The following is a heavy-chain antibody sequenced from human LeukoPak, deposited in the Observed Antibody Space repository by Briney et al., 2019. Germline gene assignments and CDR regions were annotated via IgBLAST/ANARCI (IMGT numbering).Heavy chain of an antibody. Sequence: PGGSLRLSCAASGFTFSSYWMSWVRQAPGKGLEWVANIKQDGSEKYYVDSVKGRFTISRDNAKNSLYLQMNSLRAEDTAVYYCARVFKFHVQRADSGYDVAQKYYGMDAWGQGTTVTVSS. J-gene: IGHJ6*02. D-gene: IGHD5-12*01. V-gene: IGHV3-7*01. CDR2: IKQDGSEK. CDR3: ARVFKFHVQRADSGYDVAQKYYGMDA. CDR1: GFTFSSYW.